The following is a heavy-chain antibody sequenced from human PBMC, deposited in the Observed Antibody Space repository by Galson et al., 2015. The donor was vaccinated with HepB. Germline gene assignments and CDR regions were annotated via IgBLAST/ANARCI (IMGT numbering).Heavy chain of an antibody. J-gene: IGHJ4*02. D-gene: IGHD6-19*01. CDR3: ARDIAVAGTPGDY. Sequence: SVKVSCKASGYTFTSYGITWVRQAPGQGLEWMGWISPYNGNTNYAQKFQGRVTMTTDTSTSTAYMELRSLRSDDTAVYYCARDIAVAGTPGDYWGQGTLVTVSS. CDR2: ISPYNGNT. CDR1: GYTFTSYG. V-gene: IGHV1-18*04.